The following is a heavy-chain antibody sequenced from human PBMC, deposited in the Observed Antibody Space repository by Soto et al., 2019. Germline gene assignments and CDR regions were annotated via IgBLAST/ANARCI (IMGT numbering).Heavy chain of an antibody. CDR2: IYNSGST. J-gene: IGHJ4*01. CDR1: GGALSNYY. Sequence: ASETLSLTCTVSGGALSNYYWSWIRQPPGKGLEWIGYIYNSGSTNYNLSLESRVTISMDTSKKYFSLKLSSVTAADTAVYYCAREGSSGVYFDNWGQGTLVTVSS. V-gene: IGHV4-59*01. CDR3: AREGSSGVYFDN. D-gene: IGHD2-8*01.